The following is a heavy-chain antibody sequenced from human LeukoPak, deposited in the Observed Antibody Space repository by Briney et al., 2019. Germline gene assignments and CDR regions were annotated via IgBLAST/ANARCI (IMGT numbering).Heavy chain of an antibody. Sequence: GGSLRLSCEGSGFTFSNYWMSWVRQAPGKGLEWVANIQQHGSETYYGDSVKGRFTISRDNAKNSLYLQMNSLRTEDTAVYYCARDTPLGCFDYWGQGTLVTVSS. J-gene: IGHJ4*02. CDR2: IQQHGSET. V-gene: IGHV3-7*01. CDR1: GFTFSNYW. D-gene: IGHD2-15*01. CDR3: ARDTPLGCFDY.